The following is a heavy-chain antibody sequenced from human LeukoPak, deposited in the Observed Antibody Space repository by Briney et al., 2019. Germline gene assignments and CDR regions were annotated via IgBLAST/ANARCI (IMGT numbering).Heavy chain of an antibody. J-gene: IGHJ4*02. V-gene: IGHV4-34*12. D-gene: IGHD2-8*01. CDR1: GGSFSGYY. Sequence: PSETLSLTCAVSGGSFSGYYWTWIRQSPGKGLEWIGEIIHSGRTNYSPSLESRVTLSVDTPNNQFSLKLNSVTAADTAVYYCARGTVLMHYATFDSWGQETLVTVSS. CDR2: IIHSGRT. CDR3: ARGTVLMHYATFDS.